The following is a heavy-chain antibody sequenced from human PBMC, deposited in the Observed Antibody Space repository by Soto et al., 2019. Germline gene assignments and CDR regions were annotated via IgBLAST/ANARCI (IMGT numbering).Heavy chain of an antibody. CDR2: ISSSGSTI. Sequence: GGSLRLSCAASGFTFSDYYMSWIRQAPGKGLEWVSYISSSGSTIYYADSVKGRFTISRDNAKNSLYLQMNSLRAEDTDVYYCASYDFWRGPDYLYYYGMDVWGQGTTVTVSS. CDR1: GFTFSDYY. J-gene: IGHJ6*02. V-gene: IGHV3-11*01. D-gene: IGHD3-3*01. CDR3: ASYDFWRGPDYLYYYGMDV.